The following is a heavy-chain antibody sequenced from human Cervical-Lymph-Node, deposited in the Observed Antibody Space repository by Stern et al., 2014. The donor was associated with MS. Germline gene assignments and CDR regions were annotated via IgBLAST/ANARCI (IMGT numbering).Heavy chain of an antibody. CDR1: GFTFSSYG. V-gene: IGHV3-33*01. J-gene: IGHJ4*02. D-gene: IGHD3-10*01. Sequence: MQLVESGGGVVQPGRSLRLSCAASGFTFSSYGMHWVRQAPGKGLEWVAVIWYDGSNKYYADSVKGRFTISRDNSKNTLYLQMNSLRAEDTAVYYCARGSYGSGSYYHFDYWGQGTLVTVSS. CDR3: ARGSYGSGSYYHFDY. CDR2: IWYDGSNK.